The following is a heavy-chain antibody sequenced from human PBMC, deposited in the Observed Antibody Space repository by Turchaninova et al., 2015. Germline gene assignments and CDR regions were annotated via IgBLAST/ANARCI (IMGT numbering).Heavy chain of an antibody. Sequence: QVPLQESGPGLLQPSETLSLTCGVSSYSITSGYYWGWIRQPPGKGLEWIASIFHSGDTYYNPSLKSRVTISVDRSKNQFSLMLTSVTAADTAVYYCARLKDYSHFDYWGQGTLVTVSS. J-gene: IGHJ4*02. CDR2: IFHSGDT. CDR3: ARLKDYSHFDY. CDR1: SYSITSGYY. V-gene: IGHV4-38-2*01. D-gene: IGHD2-15*01.